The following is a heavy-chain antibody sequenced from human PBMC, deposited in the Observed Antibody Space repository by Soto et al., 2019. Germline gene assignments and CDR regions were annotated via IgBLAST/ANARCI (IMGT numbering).Heavy chain of an antibody. D-gene: IGHD4-4*01. J-gene: IGHJ6*02. CDR1: GYSFTTYW. CDR2: INPGDSDI. V-gene: IGHV5-51*01. Sequence: GESLKISCKASGYSFTTYWIAWVRQMPGKGLEWMGIINPGDSDIRYSPSFQGQVTISADNSICTAYLQWSSLKASDTAMYYCARHEQYYYYYYGMDVWGQGTAVTVSS. CDR3: ARHEQYYYYYYGMDV.